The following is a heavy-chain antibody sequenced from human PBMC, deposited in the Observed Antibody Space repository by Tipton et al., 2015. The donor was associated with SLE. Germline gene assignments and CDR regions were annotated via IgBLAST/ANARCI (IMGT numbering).Heavy chain of an antibody. J-gene: IGHJ4*02. V-gene: IGHV4-31*03. D-gene: IGHD4-11*01. CDR2: IYYSGST. CDR1: GGSISSGGYY. CDR3: ARMGPVKGLQGSYYVDY. Sequence: TLSLTCTVSGGSISSGGYYWSWIRQHPGKGLEWIGYIYYSGSTYYNPSLKSRVTISVDTSKNQFSLKLSSVTAADTAVYYCARMGPVKGLQGSYYVDYWGQGTLVTVSS.